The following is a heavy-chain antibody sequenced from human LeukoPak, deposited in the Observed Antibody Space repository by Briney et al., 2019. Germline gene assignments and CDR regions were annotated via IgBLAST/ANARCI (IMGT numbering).Heavy chain of an antibody. CDR2: INHSGST. D-gene: IGHD5-12*01. CDR3: ARTSGYGRVMDY. V-gene: IGHV4-34*01. Sequence: SSETLSLTCAVYGGSFSGYYWSWIRQPPGKGLEWIGEINHSGSTNYNPSLKSRVTISVDTSKNQFSLKLSSVTAADTAVYYCARTSGYGRVMDYWGQGTLVTVSS. CDR1: GGSFSGYY. J-gene: IGHJ4*02.